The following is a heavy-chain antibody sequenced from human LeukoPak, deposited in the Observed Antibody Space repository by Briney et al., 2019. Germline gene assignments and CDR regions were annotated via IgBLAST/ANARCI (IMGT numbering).Heavy chain of an antibody. CDR2: ISASGAST. CDR1: GFTFSSHA. CDR3: AKSRGSFSRSGDFDS. V-gene: IGHV3-23*01. J-gene: IGHJ4*02. D-gene: IGHD1-26*01. Sequence: PGGPLRLSCEASGFTFSSHAMSWVRQAPGKGLEWVSAISASGASTVYADSVKGRFTISRDNSKNTLNLQMSSLGAADTAVYYCAKSRGSFSRSGDFDSWGREPWSPSPQ.